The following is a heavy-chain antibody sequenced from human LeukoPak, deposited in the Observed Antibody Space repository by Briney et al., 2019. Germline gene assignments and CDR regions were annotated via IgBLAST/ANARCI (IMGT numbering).Heavy chain of an antibody. J-gene: IGHJ6*03. CDR2: FFYSGST. D-gene: IGHD3-22*01. Sequence: SETLSLTCTVSGGSISSSSYYWGWIRQPPGKGLEWIGSFFYSGSTYYNPSLKSRVTTSVDTSKNQFSLKLSSVTAADTAVYYCTRGSIAYYYMDVWGKGTTVTVSS. CDR3: TRGSIAYYYMDV. CDR1: GGSISSSSYY. V-gene: IGHV4-39*07.